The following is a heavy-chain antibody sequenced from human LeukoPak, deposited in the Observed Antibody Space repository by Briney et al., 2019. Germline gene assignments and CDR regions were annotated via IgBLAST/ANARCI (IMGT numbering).Heavy chain of an antibody. D-gene: IGHD6-19*01. J-gene: IGHJ6*02. Sequence: PGGSLRLSCAASGFTFSSYGMHWVRQAPGKGLEWVAVISYDGSNKYYADSVKGRFTISRDNSKNTLYLQMNSLRAEDTAVYYCAKERGGGQWLEYYYYGMDVWGQGTTVTVSS. CDR1: GFTFSSYG. V-gene: IGHV3-30*18. CDR3: AKERGGGQWLEYYYYGMDV. CDR2: ISYDGSNK.